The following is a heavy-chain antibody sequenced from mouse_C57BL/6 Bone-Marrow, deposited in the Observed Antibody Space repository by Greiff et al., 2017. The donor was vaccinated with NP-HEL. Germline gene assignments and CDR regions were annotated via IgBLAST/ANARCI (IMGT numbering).Heavy chain of an antibody. V-gene: IGHV1-5*01. D-gene: IGHD1-1*01. CDR3: TRGSYDGSSYGFAY. CDR1: GYTFTSYW. J-gene: IGHJ3*01. CDR2: IYPGNSDT. Sequence: EVQLQESGPVLARPGASVKMSCKTSGYTFTSYWMHWVKQRHGQGLEWIGAIYPGNSDTSYNQKFKGKAKLTAVTSASTAAMELSSLTNEDYAVYYCTRGSYDGSSYGFAYWGQGTLVTVSA.